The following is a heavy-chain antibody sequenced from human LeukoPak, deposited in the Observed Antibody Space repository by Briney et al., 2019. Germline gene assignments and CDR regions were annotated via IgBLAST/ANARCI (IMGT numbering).Heavy chain of an antibody. D-gene: IGHD3-16*02. V-gene: IGHV6-1*01. CDR1: GDSVSSNSAA. CDR3: ARENYDYVWGSYPNL. CDR2: TYYRSKWYN. Sequence: SQTLSLTCAISGDSVSSNSAAWNWIRQSPSRGLEWLGRTYYRSKWYNDYAVSVKSRITINPDTSKNQFSLQLSSVTAADTAVYYCARENYDYVWGSYPNLWGQGTLVTVSS. J-gene: IGHJ5*02.